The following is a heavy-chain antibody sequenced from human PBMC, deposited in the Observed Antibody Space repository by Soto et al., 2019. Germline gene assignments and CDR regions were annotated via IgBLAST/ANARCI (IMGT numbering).Heavy chain of an antibody. CDR2: IDYNEKNQ. Sequence: GGSLRISCVASGFTFSNYCMHWVRQAPGKGLEWVAGIDYNEKNQYYIDPVKGRFTISRDQSKNTLYLQMNSLRAEDTAVYYCARDFCPVPTCYDLWGQGVLVTVSS. CDR1: GFTFSNYC. CDR3: ARDFCPVPTCYDL. V-gene: IGHV3-33*01. D-gene: IGHD2-2*01. J-gene: IGHJ4*02.